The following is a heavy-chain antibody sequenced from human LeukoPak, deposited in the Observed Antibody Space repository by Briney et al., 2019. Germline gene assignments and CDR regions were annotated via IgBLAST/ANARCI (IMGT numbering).Heavy chain of an antibody. CDR2: INHSGST. J-gene: IGHJ6*03. Sequence: PSETLSLTCAVYGGSFSGYYWSLIRQPPGKGLEWIGEINHSGSTNYNPSLKSRVTISVDTSKNQFSLKLSSVTAADTAVYYCARGPLPYYYYYYMDVWGKGTTVTVSS. D-gene: IGHD2-2*01. CDR3: ARGPLPYYYYYYMDV. CDR1: GGSFSGYY. V-gene: IGHV4-34*01.